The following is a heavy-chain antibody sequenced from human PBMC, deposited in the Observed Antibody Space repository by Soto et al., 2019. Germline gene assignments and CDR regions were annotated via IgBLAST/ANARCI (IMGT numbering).Heavy chain of an antibody. CDR3: AKDPFGDYARYYYYGMDV. V-gene: IGHV4-59*01. CDR2: IYYTGST. Sequence: SETLSLTCRVSGCSISNYYWSWIRQPPGKGLQWIGYIYYTGSTNYNPSLESRVTISVDTSKNQFSLKLDSVTAADTAVYYCAKDPFGDYARYYYYGMDVWGQGTTVTVSS. D-gene: IGHD4-17*01. CDR1: GCSISNYY. J-gene: IGHJ6*02.